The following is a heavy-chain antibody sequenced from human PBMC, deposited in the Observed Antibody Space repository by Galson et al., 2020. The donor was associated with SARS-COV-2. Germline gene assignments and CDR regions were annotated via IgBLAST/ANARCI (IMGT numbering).Heavy chain of an antibody. CDR1: GFTFGDYA. J-gene: IGHJ4*02. CDR3: SRDVTAREWLARGCDY. V-gene: IGHV3-49*03. Sequence: GGSLRLSCITSGFTFGDYAISWFRQAPGKGLEWVGFIRSKTYGGTTEHAASLRGRFSISRDDSKSIAYLQMTSLKTEDTAVYYCSRDVTAREWLARGCDYWGQGTLVTVSS. CDR2: IRSKTYGGTT. D-gene: IGHD6-19*01.